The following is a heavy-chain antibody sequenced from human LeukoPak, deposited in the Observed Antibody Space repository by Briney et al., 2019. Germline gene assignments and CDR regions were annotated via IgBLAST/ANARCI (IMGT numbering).Heavy chain of an antibody. CDR3: AKGGYYDILTGYYSEAY. V-gene: IGHV3-30*02. J-gene: IGHJ4*02. CDR2: IRYDGSNK. CDR1: GFTFNSYG. D-gene: IGHD3-9*01. Sequence: GGSLRLSCAASGFTFNSYGMHWVRQAPGKGLEWVAFIRYDGSNKYYAASVKGRFTISRDNSKNTLYLQMNSLRAEDTAVYYCAKGGYYDILTGYYSEAYWGQGTLVTVSS.